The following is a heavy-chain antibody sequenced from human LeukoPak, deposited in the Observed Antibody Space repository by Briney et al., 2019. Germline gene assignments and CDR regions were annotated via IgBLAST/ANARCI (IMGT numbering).Heavy chain of an antibody. J-gene: IGHJ6*03. Sequence: PGGSLRLSCAASGFTFRSYSMNWVRQPPGKGLEWVSVITGSGGSTYYADSVKGRFTISRDNSKNTLYLQVHSLRAEDTAVYYCGKAPLGRDCSSTSCYSNGWYYYYYYMDVWGKGTTVTVSS. V-gene: IGHV3-23*01. CDR1: GFTFRSYS. CDR2: ITGSGGST. CDR3: GKAPLGRDCSSTSCYSNGWYYYYYYMDV. D-gene: IGHD2-2*01.